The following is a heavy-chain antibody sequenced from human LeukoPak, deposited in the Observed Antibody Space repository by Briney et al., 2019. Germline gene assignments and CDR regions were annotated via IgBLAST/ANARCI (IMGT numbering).Heavy chain of an antibody. Sequence: SETLSLTCTVSGGSISSSSYYWGWIRQSPGKGLEWIGTIYYSGSAHYNPSLKSRVTISVDTSKNQFSLKLSSVTAADTAVYYCARRNPGGYSYGYFDYWGQGTLVTVSS. CDR1: GGSISSSSYY. J-gene: IGHJ4*02. CDR2: IYYSGSA. CDR3: ARRNPGGYSYGYFDY. V-gene: IGHV4-39*01. D-gene: IGHD5-18*01.